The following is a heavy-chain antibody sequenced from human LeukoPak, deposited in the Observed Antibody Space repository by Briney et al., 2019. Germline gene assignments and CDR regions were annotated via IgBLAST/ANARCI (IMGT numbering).Heavy chain of an antibody. CDR2: TYYRSKWYY. Sequence: SQTLSLTCVISGDSVVSNSTACNWIRQSPSRGLEWLGRTYYRSKWYYDYAVAVKSRISINPDTSKNQFSLQLSSVTPEDTAVYYCARDPVGGSTIFDYWGQGTLVTVSS. D-gene: IGHD1-26*01. CDR3: ARDPVGGSTIFDY. J-gene: IGHJ4*02. CDR1: GDSVVSNSTA. V-gene: IGHV6-1*01.